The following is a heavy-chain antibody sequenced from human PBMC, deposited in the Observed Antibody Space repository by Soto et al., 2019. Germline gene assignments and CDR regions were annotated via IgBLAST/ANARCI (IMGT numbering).Heavy chain of an antibody. Sequence: LSLTCTVSGGSISSYYWSWIRQPPGKGLEWIGYIYYSGSTNYNPSLKSRVTISVDTSKNQFSLKLSSVTAADTAVYYCARDSLVTDAFDIWGQGTMVTVSS. V-gene: IGHV4-59*01. D-gene: IGHD2-21*02. CDR2: IYYSGST. J-gene: IGHJ3*02. CDR3: ARDSLVTDAFDI. CDR1: GGSISSYY.